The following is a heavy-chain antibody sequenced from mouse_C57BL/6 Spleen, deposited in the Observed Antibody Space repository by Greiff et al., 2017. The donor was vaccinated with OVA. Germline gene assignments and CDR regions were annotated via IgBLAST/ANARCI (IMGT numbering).Heavy chain of an antibody. CDR2: ISSGSSTI. CDR1: GFTFSDYG. CDR3: ARGAVAEGWYFDV. J-gene: IGHJ1*03. D-gene: IGHD1-1*01. V-gene: IGHV5-17*01. Sequence: EVQVVESGGGLVKPGGSLKLSCAASGFTFSDYGMHWVRQAPEKGLEWVAYISSGSSTIYYADTVKGRFTISRDNAKNTLFLQMTSLRSEDTAMYYCARGAVAEGWYFDVWGTGTTVTVSS.